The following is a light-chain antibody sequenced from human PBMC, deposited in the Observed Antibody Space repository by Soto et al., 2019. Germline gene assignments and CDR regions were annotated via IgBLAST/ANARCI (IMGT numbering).Light chain of an antibody. CDR1: QSISSSY. CDR3: QQYGLSPWT. J-gene: IGKJ1*01. CDR2: GAS. V-gene: IGKV3-20*01. Sequence: DIVLTQSPGTLSLSPGERATLSCRASQSISSSYLAWYQQRPGQARRLLIYGASSRATGIPDRFSGSGSGTDFTLIISRLEPEDFAVYYCQQYGLSPWTFGQGTKVEI.